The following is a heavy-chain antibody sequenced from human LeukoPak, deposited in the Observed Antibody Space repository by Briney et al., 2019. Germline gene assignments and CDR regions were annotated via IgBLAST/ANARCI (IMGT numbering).Heavy chain of an antibody. V-gene: IGHV3-7*01. D-gene: IGHD6-13*01. CDR1: RFTFTTYS. J-gene: IGHJ6*03. CDR2: IKQEGSDK. CDR3: ARDRSSSWYSYYYYYMDV. Sequence: GGSQTLLCNVSRFTFTTYSMLCVRQAPGRGLVGVAHIKQEGSDKYYVDSVRGRLTISRDNAKNSMDLQMNSLRTENTAVYYCARDRSSSWYSYYYYYMDVWGKGTTVTISS.